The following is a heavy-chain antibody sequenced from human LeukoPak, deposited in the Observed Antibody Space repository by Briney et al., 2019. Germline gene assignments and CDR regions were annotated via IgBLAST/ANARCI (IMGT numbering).Heavy chain of an antibody. V-gene: IGHV1-2*02. J-gene: IGHJ4*02. Sequence: EASVKVSCKASGYTFTGSYMHWVRQAPGQGLEWMGWINPDSGGTDSAQKFRGRVTKTRDTSISAGYMELSGLTSDDTAVYYCARAPFCGVDCPPTIDYWGQGTLVRVSS. CDR3: ARAPFCGVDCPPTIDY. D-gene: IGHD2-21*02. CDR2: INPDSGGT. CDR1: GYTFTGSY.